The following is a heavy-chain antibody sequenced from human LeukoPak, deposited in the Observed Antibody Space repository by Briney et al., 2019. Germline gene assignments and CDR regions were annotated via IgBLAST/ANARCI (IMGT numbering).Heavy chain of an antibody. CDR1: GYTFTSYG. V-gene: IGHV1-18*01. D-gene: IGHD5-12*01. CDR2: ISAYNGNT. Sequence: ASVTVSCKASGYTFTSYGISWVRQAPGQGLEWMGWISAYNGNTNYAQKLQGRVTMTTDTSTSTAYMELRSLRSDDTAVYYCARDHGVRYSGYERPDYWGQGTLVTVSS. J-gene: IGHJ4*02. CDR3: ARDHGVRYSGYERPDY.